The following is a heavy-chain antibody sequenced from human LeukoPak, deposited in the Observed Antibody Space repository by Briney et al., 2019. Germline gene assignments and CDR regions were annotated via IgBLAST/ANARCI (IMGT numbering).Heavy chain of an antibody. CDR2: INPNSGGT. D-gene: IGHD3-16*02. CDR1: GYTFTGYY. J-gene: IGHJ3*02. CDR3: ASAYYDYVWGSYRHGAFDI. V-gene: IGHV1-2*02. Sequence: ASVKVSCKASGYTFTGYYMHWVRQAPGQGLEWMGWINPNSGGTNYAQKLQGRVTMTRDTSISTAYLELSRLRSDDTAVYYCASAYYDYVWGSYRHGAFDIWGQGTMVTVSS.